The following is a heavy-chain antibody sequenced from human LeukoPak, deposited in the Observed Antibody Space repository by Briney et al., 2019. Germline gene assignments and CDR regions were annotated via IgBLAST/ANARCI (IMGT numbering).Heavy chain of an antibody. J-gene: IGHJ4*02. CDR1: GYTFTSYY. D-gene: IGHD5-24*01. CDR3: ARDGRRDGYNYYFDY. Sequence: ASVKVSCKASGYTFTSYYMHWVRQAPAQGLEWMGIINPSGGSTSYAQKFQGRVNMTRDISTSTVYMELSSLRSEETAVYYCARDGRRDGYNYYFDYWGQGTLVTVSS. CDR2: INPSGGST. V-gene: IGHV1-46*01.